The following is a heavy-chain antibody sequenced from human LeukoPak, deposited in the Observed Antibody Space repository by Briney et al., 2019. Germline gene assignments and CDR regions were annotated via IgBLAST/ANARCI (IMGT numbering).Heavy chain of an antibody. V-gene: IGHV3-64D*06. CDR1: GFTFSNFV. CDR3: AKNDGNIWQPHS. CDR2: ISTDGSQ. J-gene: IGHJ4*02. Sequence: GGSLRLSCSTSGFTFSNFVMQWVRQTPGKGLECVSVISTDGSQYYPDSVKGRFTIFRDNSKNTLYLQMNSLRPEDTAIYYCAKNDGNIWQPHSWGQGTLVTVSS.